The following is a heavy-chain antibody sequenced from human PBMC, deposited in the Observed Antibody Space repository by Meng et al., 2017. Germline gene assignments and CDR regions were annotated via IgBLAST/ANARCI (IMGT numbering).Heavy chain of an antibody. CDR2: IIPILGIA. J-gene: IGHJ1*01. D-gene: IGHD3-10*01. CDR1: GGTFSSYT. V-gene: IGHV1-69*02. Sequence: HVQLVRSGAEVKKPGSSVKVFCKASGGTFSSYTISWVRQAPGQGLEWMGRIIPILGIANYAQKFQGRVTITADKSTSTAYMELSSLRSEDTAVYYCASELLNYYGSGSYLGYFQHWGQGTLVTVSS. CDR3: ASELLNYYGSGSYLGYFQH.